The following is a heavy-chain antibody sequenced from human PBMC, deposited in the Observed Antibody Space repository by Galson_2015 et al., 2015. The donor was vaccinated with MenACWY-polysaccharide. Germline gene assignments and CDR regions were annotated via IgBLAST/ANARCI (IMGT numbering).Heavy chain of an antibody. CDR1: GSRFSHSG. Sequence: SLRLSCASPGSRFSHSGMHWVRQAPGKGLECVAVVQYDGSKIVYADSVKGRFTISRENSKNTLFLEMNSLGGEDTAVYYCAREGSRIVFHAFDTWGQGTMFTVSS. D-gene: IGHD6-13*01. CDR2: VQYDGSKI. J-gene: IGHJ3*02. CDR3: AREGSRIVFHAFDT. V-gene: IGHV3-33*01.